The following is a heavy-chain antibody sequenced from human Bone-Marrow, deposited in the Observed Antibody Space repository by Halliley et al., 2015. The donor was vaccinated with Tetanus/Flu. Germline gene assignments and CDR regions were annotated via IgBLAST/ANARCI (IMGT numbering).Heavy chain of an antibody. CDR1: GFIFSSYS. V-gene: IGHV3-21*01. CDR3: VRDLKFAMDV. J-gene: IGHJ6*02. D-gene: IGHD3-10*01. Sequence: CAASGFIFSSYSMNWVRQAPGKGLEWVSSIWSTSTYIYYADSVKGRFTISRDNANNSLYLQMNSLRAEDTAVYYCVRDLKFAMDVWGQGTTVTVSS. CDR2: IWSTSTYI.